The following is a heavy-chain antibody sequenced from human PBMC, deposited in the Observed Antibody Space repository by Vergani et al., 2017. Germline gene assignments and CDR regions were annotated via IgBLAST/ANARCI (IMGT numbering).Heavy chain of an antibody. CDR1: GFTFSSYG. D-gene: IGHD6-25*01. V-gene: IGHV3-30*02. Sequence: QVQLVESGGGVVQPGGSLRLSCAASGFTFSSYGMHWVRQAPGKGLEWVAFIQYDGSNKYYADSVKGRFTISRDNSKNTLYLQMNSLRAEDTAVYYCAKGRQRGYYFDYWGQGTLVTVSS. CDR2: IQYDGSNK. CDR3: AKGRQRGYYFDY. J-gene: IGHJ4*02.